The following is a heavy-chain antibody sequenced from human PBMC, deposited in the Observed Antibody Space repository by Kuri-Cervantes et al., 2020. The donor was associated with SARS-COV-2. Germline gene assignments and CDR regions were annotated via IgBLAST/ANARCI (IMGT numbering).Heavy chain of an antibody. CDR3: ARELYSNPYYYYGMDV. CDR2: IWYDGSNK. Sequence: GESLKISCAASGFTFSSYGMHWVRQAPGKGLEWVAVIWYDGSNKYYADSVKGRFTISRDNSKNTLYLQMNSLRAEDTAVYYCARELYSNPYYYYGMDVWDQGTTVTVSS. V-gene: IGHV3-33*08. D-gene: IGHD4-11*01. CDR1: GFTFSSYG. J-gene: IGHJ6*02.